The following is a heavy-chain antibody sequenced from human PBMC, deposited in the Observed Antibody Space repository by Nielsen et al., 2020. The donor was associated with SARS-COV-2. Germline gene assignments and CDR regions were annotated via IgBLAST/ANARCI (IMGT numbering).Heavy chain of an antibody. CDR3: VKGLRSSDYYYYYGMDV. Sequence: GGSLRLSCAASGFTFSSYAMHWVRQAPGKGLEYVSAISSNGGSTYYADSVKGRFTISRDNSKNTLYLQMSSLRAEDTAVYYCVKGLRSSDYYYYYGMDVWGQGTTVTVSS. D-gene: IGHD4-17*01. CDR1: GFTFSSYA. CDR2: ISSNGGST. J-gene: IGHJ6*02. V-gene: IGHV3-64D*06.